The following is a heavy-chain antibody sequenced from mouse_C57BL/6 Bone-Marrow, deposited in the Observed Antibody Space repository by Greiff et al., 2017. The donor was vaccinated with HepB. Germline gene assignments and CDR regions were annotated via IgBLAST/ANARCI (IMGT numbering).Heavy chain of an antibody. D-gene: IGHD1-1*01. V-gene: IGHV1-81*01. J-gene: IGHJ1*03. CDR3: DRRIYYCSMYFDV. CDR2: IYPRSGNT. CDR1: GYTFTSYG. Sequence: VQLQQSGAELARPGASVKLSCKASGYTFTSYGISWVKQRTGQGLEWIGEIYPRSGNTYYNEKFKGKATLTADKSSSTAYMELRSLTSEDSAVYFCDRRIYYCSMYFDVWGTGTTVTVSS.